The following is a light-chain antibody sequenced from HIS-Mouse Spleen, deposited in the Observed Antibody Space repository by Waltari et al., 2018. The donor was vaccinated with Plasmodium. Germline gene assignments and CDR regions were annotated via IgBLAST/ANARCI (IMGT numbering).Light chain of an antibody. CDR2: LGS. V-gene: IGKV2-28*01. J-gene: IGKJ5*01. CDR1: QSLLHSNGYNY. Sequence: DIVMTQSPLSLPVTPGEPASISCRSSQSLLHSNGYNYLDWYLQKPGQPPQLLIYLGSNRASGVPHRFSGSGSGTDFTLKISRVEAEDVGVYYCMQALQTPITFGQGTRLEIK. CDR3: MQALQTPIT.